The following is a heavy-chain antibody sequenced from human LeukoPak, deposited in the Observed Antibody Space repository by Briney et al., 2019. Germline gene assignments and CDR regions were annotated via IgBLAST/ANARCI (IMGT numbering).Heavy chain of an antibody. CDR2: IYSGGST. CDR1: GFTVSSNY. J-gene: IGHJ4*02. D-gene: IGHD4-17*01. Sequence: GGSLRLSCAASGFTVSSNYMSWVRQAPGKGLEWVSVIYSGGSTYYADSVKGRFTISRDNSKNTLYLQMNSLRAEYTAVYYCARGVTTWSHYFDYWGQGTLVTVSS. CDR3: ARGVTTWSHYFDY. V-gene: IGHV3-53*01.